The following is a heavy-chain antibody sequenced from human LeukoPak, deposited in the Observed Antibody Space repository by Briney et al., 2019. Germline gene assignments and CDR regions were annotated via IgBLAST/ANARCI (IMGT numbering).Heavy chain of an antibody. CDR3: AGKYGNTSWASFDY. CDR2: ISSSSTYI. V-gene: IGHV3-21*01. D-gene: IGHD2/OR15-2a*01. CDR1: GFTFSSYS. Sequence: GGSLRLSCAASGFTFSSYSMSWVRQAPAKGLEWISSISSSSTYIYYADSVKGRFTISRDNAENSLYLQMNSLRAEDTAVYYCAGKYGNTSWASFDYWGQGTLVTVSS. J-gene: IGHJ4*02.